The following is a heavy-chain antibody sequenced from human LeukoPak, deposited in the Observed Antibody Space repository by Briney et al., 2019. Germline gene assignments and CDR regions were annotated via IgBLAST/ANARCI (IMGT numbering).Heavy chain of an antibody. CDR1: GGSINSYY. V-gene: IGHV4-59*08. CDR2: ISYSGST. Sequence: SETLSLTCTVSGGSINSYYWSWIRQPPGKGLEWIGYISYSGSTNYNPSLKSRVTISVDTSKSQFSLKLSSVTAADTAVYYCTRLPSSGQTYFDYWGQGTLVTVSS. D-gene: IGHD6-19*01. CDR3: TRLPSSGQTYFDY. J-gene: IGHJ4*02.